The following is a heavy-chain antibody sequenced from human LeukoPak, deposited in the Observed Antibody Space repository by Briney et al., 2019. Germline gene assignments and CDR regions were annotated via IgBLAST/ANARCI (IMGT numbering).Heavy chain of an antibody. CDR2: IYYSGST. V-gene: IGHV4-39*01. Sequence: SETLSLTCTVSGGSISSSSYYWGWIRQPPGKGLEWIGSIYYSGSTYYNPSLKSRVTISVDTSKKQFSLKLSSVTAADTAVYYCARLPSDSSGWYRFDYWGQGTLVIAS. D-gene: IGHD6-19*01. J-gene: IGHJ4*02. CDR1: GGSISSSSYY. CDR3: ARLPSDSSGWYRFDY.